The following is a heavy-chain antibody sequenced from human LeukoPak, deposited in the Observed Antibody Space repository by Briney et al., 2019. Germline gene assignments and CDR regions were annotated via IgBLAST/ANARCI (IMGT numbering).Heavy chain of an antibody. J-gene: IGHJ4*02. CDR3: ARGVVPRDY. Sequence: GGSLRLSCAASGFTFSTSWMSWVRQAPGKGLEWVANIKQDGSEKYYVDSVKGRFTISRDNAKNSLYLQMNSLRAEDTAVYYCARGVVPRDYWGQGTLVTVSS. V-gene: IGHV3-7*03. CDR2: IKQDGSEK. CDR1: GFTFSTSW. D-gene: IGHD2-15*01.